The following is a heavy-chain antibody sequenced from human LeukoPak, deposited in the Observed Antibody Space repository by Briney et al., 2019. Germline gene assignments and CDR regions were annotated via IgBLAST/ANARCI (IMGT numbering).Heavy chain of an antibody. J-gene: IGHJ4*02. CDR1: GFTFSSYG. D-gene: IGHD1-26*01. V-gene: IGHV3-30*18. Sequence: GGSLRLSCAASGFTFSSYGMHWVRQAPGTGLEGVAVISYDGSNKYYADSVKGRFTISRDNSKNTLYLQMNSLRAEDTAVYYCAKDLAGATVFDYWGQGTLVTVSS. CDR2: ISYDGSNK. CDR3: AKDLAGATVFDY.